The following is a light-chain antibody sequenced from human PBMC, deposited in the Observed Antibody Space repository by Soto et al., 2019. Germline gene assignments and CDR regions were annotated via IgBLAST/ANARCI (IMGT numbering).Light chain of an antibody. CDR1: TNDIGRYEY. Sequence: QSALTQPASLSGSPGQSITISCTGSTNDIGRYEYVSWFQQHPGKVPKLLIYEIRNRPSGVSARFSGSQFGNTASLTISGLRTEDEAHYYCSSYTDDTTVIFGGGTKLTVL. J-gene: IGLJ2*01. CDR2: EIR. V-gene: IGLV2-14*03. CDR3: SSYTDDTTVI.